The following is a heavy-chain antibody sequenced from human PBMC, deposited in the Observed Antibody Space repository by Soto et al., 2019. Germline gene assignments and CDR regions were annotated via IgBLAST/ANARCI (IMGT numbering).Heavy chain of an antibody. CDR3: AREEIDTFTTFSWGMDV. V-gene: IGHV1-3*01. Sequence: GASVKVSCKASGYTFTSYAMHWVRQAPGQRLEWMGWINAGNGNTKYSQKFQGRVTITRDTSASTAYMELSSLRSEDTAVYYCAREEIDTFTTFSWGMDVWGQGTTVTVSS. CDR2: INAGNGNT. CDR1: GYTFTSYA. D-gene: IGHD4-4*01. J-gene: IGHJ6*02.